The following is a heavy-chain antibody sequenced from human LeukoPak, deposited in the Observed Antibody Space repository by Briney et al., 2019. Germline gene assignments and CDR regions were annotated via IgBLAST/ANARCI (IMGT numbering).Heavy chain of an antibody. Sequence: GESLKISFMGSGYSFTNYWIGWVRQMPGKGLEWMGIIYPGDSDTRYSPSFQSQVTISADKSISTAYLQWSSLKASDTAMYYCARRWQEAWFDPWGQRTLVTVSS. J-gene: IGHJ5*02. V-gene: IGHV5-51*01. D-gene: IGHD5-24*01. CDR2: IYPGDSDT. CDR1: GYSFTNYW. CDR3: ARRWQEAWFDP.